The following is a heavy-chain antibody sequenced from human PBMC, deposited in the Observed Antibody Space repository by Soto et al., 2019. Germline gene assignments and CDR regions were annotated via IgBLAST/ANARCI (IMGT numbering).Heavy chain of an antibody. Sequence: QVQLVESGGGVVQPGMSLRLSCAASGFTFSSYGMHWVRQAPGKGLEWVAVIWYDGSNKYYADSVKGRFPISRDNSKNTLYLQMNSLRAEDTAVYYCAREDYGSGSFDYWVQGTLVTVSS. D-gene: IGHD3-10*01. CDR2: IWYDGSNK. V-gene: IGHV3-33*01. J-gene: IGHJ4*02. CDR1: GFTFSSYG. CDR3: AREDYGSGSFDY.